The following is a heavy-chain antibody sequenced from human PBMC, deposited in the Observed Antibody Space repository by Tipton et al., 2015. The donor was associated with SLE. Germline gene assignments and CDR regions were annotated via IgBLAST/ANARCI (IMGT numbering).Heavy chain of an antibody. CDR1: GGTFSSYA. CDR3: ARSDSTRIAAAGTSYYYGMDV. Sequence: QSGAEVKKPGSSVKVSCKASGGTFSSYAISWVRQAPGQGLEWMGGIIPIFGTANYAQKFRGRVTITADESTSTAYMELSSLRSEDTAVYYCARSDSTRIAAAGTSYYYGMDVWGQGTTVTVSS. D-gene: IGHD6-13*01. J-gene: IGHJ6*02. CDR2: IIPIFGTA. V-gene: IGHV1-69*01.